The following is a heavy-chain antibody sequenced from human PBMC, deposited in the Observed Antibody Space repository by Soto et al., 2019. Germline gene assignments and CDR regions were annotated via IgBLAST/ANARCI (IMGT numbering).Heavy chain of an antibody. D-gene: IGHD3-10*01. CDR3: ARGQLVWYGDLTPYHRDMDV. V-gene: IGHV4-34*02. CDR1: GGSFDDFY. CDR2: ISHDGGT. J-gene: IGHJ6*02. Sequence: QVQLQQWGAGLLRPSETLSLTCAFYGGSFDDFYWSWVRQSPGKGLEWVGEISHDGGTNYSPSLASRVSISVATSKNRFSLHLRSVTAADTGLYYCARGQLVWYGDLTPYHRDMDVWGQGTTGTVSS.